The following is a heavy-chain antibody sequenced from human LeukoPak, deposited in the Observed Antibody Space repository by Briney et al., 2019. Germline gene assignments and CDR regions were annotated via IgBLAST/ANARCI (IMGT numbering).Heavy chain of an antibody. V-gene: IGHV4-39*07. CDR2: IYYTGAT. CDR1: GGSISSGVYH. Sequence: SETLSLTCTVSGGSISSGVYHWGWIRQPPGEGLEWIASIYYTGATYYNPSLRSRVAISLDTSKNQFSLKMESVTAADTAIYYCAKDIPSGYHDHWGPGTLVTVSS. D-gene: IGHD3-3*01. CDR3: AKDIPSGYHDH. J-gene: IGHJ5*02.